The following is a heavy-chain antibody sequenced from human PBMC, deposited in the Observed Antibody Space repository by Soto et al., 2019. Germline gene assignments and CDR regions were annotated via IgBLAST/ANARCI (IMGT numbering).Heavy chain of an antibody. Sequence: QVQLVQSGTEVKRPGDSVKVSCKASGYTFTGYYVHWVRQAPGQGLEWMGGIIPIFGSPYYAQKFQGRVTITADESSITAYMELSSLRSEDTAVYYCAGTVEIPYYHGMDVWGQGTTVTVSS. CDR2: IIPIFGSP. V-gene: IGHV1-69*01. CDR1: GYTFTGYY. J-gene: IGHJ6*02. D-gene: IGHD4-4*01. CDR3: AGTVEIPYYHGMDV.